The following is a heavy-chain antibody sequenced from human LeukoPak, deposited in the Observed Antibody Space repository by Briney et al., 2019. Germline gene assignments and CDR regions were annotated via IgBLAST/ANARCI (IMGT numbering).Heavy chain of an antibody. CDR1: GFAFSKYW. CDR3: ATKQWLAPPPDS. V-gene: IGHV3-74*01. J-gene: IGHJ4*02. CDR2: INTDGTVT. Sequence: GGSLRLSCAASGFAFSKYWMLWGRQAPGKGLESVSRINTDGTVTTYADSVKGRFTVSRDNADNTMFLQMNSVRDGDTAVYYCATKQWLAPPPDSWGQGTPVTVSS. D-gene: IGHD6-19*01.